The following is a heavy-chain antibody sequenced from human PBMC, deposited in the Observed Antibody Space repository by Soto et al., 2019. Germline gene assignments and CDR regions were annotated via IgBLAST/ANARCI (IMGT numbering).Heavy chain of an antibody. V-gene: IGHV4-4*02. D-gene: IGHD1-1*01. CDR3: ARVRQGCSANNCYFDP. CDR1: GGSTSSSNW. J-gene: IGHJ5*01. CDR2: IYHSGST. Sequence: SETLSLTCAVSGGSTSSSNWWSWVRQPPGKGLEWIGEIYHSGSTNYNPSLKSRVTISVDKSKNQFSLKLSSVTAADTAIYYCARVRQGCSANNCYFDPWGQGTQVTVSS.